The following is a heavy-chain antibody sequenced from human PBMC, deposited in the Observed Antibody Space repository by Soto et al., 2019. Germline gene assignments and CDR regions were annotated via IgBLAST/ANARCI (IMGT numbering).Heavy chain of an antibody. D-gene: IGHD3-22*01. CDR2: TRNKANSYTT. Sequence: GGSLRLSCAASGFTFSDPYMDWVRQAPGKGLEWVGRTRNKANSYTTEYAASVKGRFTISRDDSKNSLYLQMNSLKTEDTAVYYCARYYDSSGPDAFDIWGQGTMVTVSS. CDR3: ARYYDSSGPDAFDI. CDR1: GFTFSDPY. J-gene: IGHJ3*02. V-gene: IGHV3-72*01.